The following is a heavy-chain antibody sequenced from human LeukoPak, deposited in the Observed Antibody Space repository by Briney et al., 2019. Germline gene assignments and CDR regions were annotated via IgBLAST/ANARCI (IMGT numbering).Heavy chain of an antibody. V-gene: IGHV3-23*01. D-gene: IGHD3-10*01. CDR3: AKDEGILWFSDPSPT. CDR2: ISGSGGGT. J-gene: IGHJ4*02. Sequence: GGSLRLSCAASGFTFSSYSMSWVRQAPGKGLEWVSAISGSGGGTYYADSVKGRFTISRDNSKNTLYLEMNTLRAEDTAVYYCAKDEGILWFSDPSPTGGQGTLVTVSS. CDR1: GFTFSSYS.